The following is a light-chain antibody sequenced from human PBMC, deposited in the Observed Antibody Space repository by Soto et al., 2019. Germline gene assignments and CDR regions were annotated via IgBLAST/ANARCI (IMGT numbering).Light chain of an antibody. CDR3: CSFAGSNSWV. Sequence: QSAQTQPASVSGSPGQSITISCTGTSSDVGTYDLVSWYQHHPGAAPKLMIYEATRRPSGISNRFSGSKSGNTASLTISGLHAEDEADYYCCSFAGSNSWVFGGGTQLTVL. J-gene: IGLJ3*02. CDR1: SSDVGTYDL. CDR2: EAT. V-gene: IGLV2-23*01.